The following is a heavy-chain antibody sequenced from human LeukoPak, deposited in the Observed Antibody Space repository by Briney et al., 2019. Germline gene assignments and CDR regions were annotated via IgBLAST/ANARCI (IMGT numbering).Heavy chain of an antibody. D-gene: IGHD1-26*01. Sequence: GSLRLSCAASGFTFSSYAMSWVRQAPGKGLEWVSGISGSGGGTYYADSVKGRFSISRDNSKNTLYLQMNSLRAEDTAVYYCAKDHEASGSPYLIFDYWGQGTLVTVSS. V-gene: IGHV3-23*01. J-gene: IGHJ4*02. CDR2: ISGSGGGT. CDR3: AKDHEASGSPYLIFDY. CDR1: GFTFSSYA.